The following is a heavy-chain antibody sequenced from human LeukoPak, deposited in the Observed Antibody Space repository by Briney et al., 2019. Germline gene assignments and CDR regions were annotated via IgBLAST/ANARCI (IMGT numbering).Heavy chain of an antibody. CDR3: ASIAARLDAFDI. CDR2: IYYSGST. V-gene: IGHV4-59*12. J-gene: IGHJ3*02. CDR1: GGSISSYY. Sequence: SETLSLTCTVSGGSISSYYWSWIRQPPGKGLEWIGYIYYSGSTNYNPSLKSRVTISVDTSKNQFSLKLSSVTAADTAVYYCASIAARLDAFDIWGQGTMVTVSS. D-gene: IGHD6-6*01.